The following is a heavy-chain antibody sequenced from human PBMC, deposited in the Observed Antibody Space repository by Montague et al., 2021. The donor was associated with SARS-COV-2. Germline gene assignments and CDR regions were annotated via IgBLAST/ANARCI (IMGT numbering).Heavy chain of an antibody. V-gene: IGHV3-48*03. CDR2: ISSSGSNK. CDR1: GSTFSSYQ. CDR3: TRDPGIAEAGSWFDY. Sequence: SLRLSCAASGSTFSSYQLNWVRQAPGKGLEWVSYISSSGSNKNDADSVKGRFTISRDNAKNSLYLQMNSLRAEDTAVYYCTRDPGIAEAGSWFDYWGQGTLVTVSS. D-gene: IGHD6-19*01. J-gene: IGHJ4*02.